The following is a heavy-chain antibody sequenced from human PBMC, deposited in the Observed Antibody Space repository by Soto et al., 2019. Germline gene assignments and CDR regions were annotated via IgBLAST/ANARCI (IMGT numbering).Heavy chain of an antibody. Sequence: ALVKVSCKASGYTFSDYCIHWVRQAAGQGLEWMGWINPNSGGTKYAPKFQGGVTMTRDTSITTAYMELSRLRSGDTAVYYCARGREMPTIFRYWGQGTLVTVSS. J-gene: IGHJ4*02. V-gene: IGHV1-2*02. D-gene: IGHD3-3*01. CDR1: GYTFSDYC. CDR2: INPNSGGT. CDR3: ARGREMPTIFRY.